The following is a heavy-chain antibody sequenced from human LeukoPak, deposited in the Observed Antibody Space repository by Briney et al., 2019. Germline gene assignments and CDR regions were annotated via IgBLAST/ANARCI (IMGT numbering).Heavy chain of an antibody. CDR1: GFTVSSHA. V-gene: IGHV3-23*01. CDR3: AKGGISQYYDKIT. J-gene: IGHJ5*02. D-gene: IGHD3-22*01. Sequence: GGSLRLSCAAPGFTVSSHAMSWVRQPPGKGLEWVSSISGSGGSTYYADSVKGRFTISRDNSKNTLYLQMNSLRAEDTAVYYCAKGGISQYYDKITWGQGTLVTVSS. CDR2: ISGSGGST.